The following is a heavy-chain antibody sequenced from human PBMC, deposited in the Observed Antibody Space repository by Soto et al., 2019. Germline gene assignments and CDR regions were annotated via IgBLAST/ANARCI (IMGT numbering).Heavy chain of an antibody. V-gene: IGHV4-59*01. CDR1: GGSIVSYY. J-gene: IGHJ5*01. Sequence: SETLSLTCSVSGGSIVSYYWSLIRQPQGKGLEWIGYIYYSGSTNYNPSLKDRLTITKDTSKNQVVLSMTYMEPVDTATYYCAHRVPYSTSWDVGWFDSWGQGTLVTVSS. CDR2: IYYSGST. CDR3: AHRVPYSTSWDVGWFDS. D-gene: IGHD6-13*01.